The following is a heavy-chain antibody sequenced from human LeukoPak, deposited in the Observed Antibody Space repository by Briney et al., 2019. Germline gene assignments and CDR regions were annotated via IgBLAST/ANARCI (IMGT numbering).Heavy chain of an antibody. CDR3: ARLVGANAFDY. CDR1: GGSISSGDYY. D-gene: IGHD1-26*01. Sequence: PSETLSLTCTVSGGSISSGDYYWSWIRQPPGKGLEWIGYIYYSGSTYYNPSLKSRVTISVDTSKNQFSLKLSSVTAADTAVYYCARLVGANAFDYWGQGTLVTVSS. V-gene: IGHV4-30-4*01. CDR2: IYYSGST. J-gene: IGHJ4*02.